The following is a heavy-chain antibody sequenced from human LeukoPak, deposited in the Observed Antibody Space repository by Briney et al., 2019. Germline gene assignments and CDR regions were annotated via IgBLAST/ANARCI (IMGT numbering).Heavy chain of an antibody. CDR3: ARGPRRDTSGWLDWYFDL. J-gene: IGHJ2*01. V-gene: IGHV4-34*01. Sequence: PETLSLTCAVYSGSFSSYYWSWIRQPPGKGLEWIGEINHSGATNYNPSLKSRVTMSVETSKNQFFLKLRSLTAADTAVYYCARGPRRDTSGWLDWYFDLWGRGTLVIVSS. D-gene: IGHD6-19*01. CDR2: INHSGAT. CDR1: SGSFSSYY.